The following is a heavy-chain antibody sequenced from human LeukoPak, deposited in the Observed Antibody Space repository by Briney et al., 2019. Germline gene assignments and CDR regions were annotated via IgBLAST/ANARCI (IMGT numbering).Heavy chain of an antibody. CDR1: GGSISSYY. J-gene: IGHJ2*01. V-gene: IGHV4-4*09. D-gene: IGHD2-2*02. CDR3: ARHHCSSTSCYRRYFDL. Sequence: SETLSFTCTVSGGSISSYYWSWIRQPPGKGLEWIGYIYTSGSTNYNPSLKSRVTISVDTSKNQFSLKLSSVTAADTAVYYCARHHCSSTSCYRRYFDLWGRGTLVTVSS. CDR2: IYTSGST.